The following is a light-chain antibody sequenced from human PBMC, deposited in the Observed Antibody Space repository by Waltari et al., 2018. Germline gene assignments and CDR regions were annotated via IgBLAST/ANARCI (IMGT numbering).Light chain of an antibody. Sequence: DIQMTQSPSSLSASVGDRVTITCRASQSISSYLNWYRQKQGKAPNLLIYAASSLQSGVPSRFSGSGSGTDFTLTISSLQPEDFATYYCQQSYSTPFTFGPGTKVDIK. CDR1: QSISSY. CDR3: QQSYSTPFT. V-gene: IGKV1-39*01. J-gene: IGKJ3*01. CDR2: AAS.